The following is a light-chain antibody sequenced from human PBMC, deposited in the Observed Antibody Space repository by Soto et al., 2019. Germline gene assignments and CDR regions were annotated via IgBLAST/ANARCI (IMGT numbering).Light chain of an antibody. CDR2: SVR. J-gene: IGLJ1*01. CDR3: SSYTSSSTYL. CDR1: SSDVGAYAS. Sequence: QSALTQPASVSGSPGQSITISCTGTSSDVGAYASVSWYQQLPDKAPRLIIYSVRYRLSGVSDRFSGSKSDNTASLTISGLRAEDEADYYCSSYTSSSTYLFGTGTKLTVL. V-gene: IGLV2-14*03.